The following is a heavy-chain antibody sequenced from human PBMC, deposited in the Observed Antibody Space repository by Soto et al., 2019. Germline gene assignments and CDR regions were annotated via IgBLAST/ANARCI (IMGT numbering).Heavy chain of an antibody. CDR3: AREDYYDSSGYYY. J-gene: IGHJ4*02. CDR1: GGSISSGGYY. CDR2: IYYSGST. Sequence: SETLSLTCTVSGGSISSGGYYWSWIRQHPGKGLEWIGYIYYSGSTYYNPSLKSRVTISVDTSKNQFSLKLSSVTAADTAVYYCAREDYYDSSGYYYWGQGTLVTVSS. V-gene: IGHV4-31*03. D-gene: IGHD3-22*01.